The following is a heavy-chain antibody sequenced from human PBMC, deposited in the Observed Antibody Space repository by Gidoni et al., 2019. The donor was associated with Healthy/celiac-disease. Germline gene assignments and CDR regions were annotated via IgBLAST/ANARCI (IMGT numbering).Heavy chain of an antibody. V-gene: IGHV3-33*01. J-gene: IGHJ6*02. CDR1: GFTFSSYG. CDR3: ARDLLSSGGGRHYYGMDV. D-gene: IGHD2-15*01. Sequence: QVQLVESGGGVVQPGRSLRLSCAASGFTFSSYGVHWVRQAPGKGLEWVAVIWYDGSNKYYADSVKGRFTISRDNSKTTLYLQMNSLRAEDTAVYYCARDLLSSGGGRHYYGMDVWGQGTTVTVSS. CDR2: IWYDGSNK.